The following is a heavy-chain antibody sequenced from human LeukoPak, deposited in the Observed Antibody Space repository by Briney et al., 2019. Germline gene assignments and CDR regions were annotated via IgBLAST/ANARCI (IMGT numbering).Heavy chain of an antibody. CDR3: AKDAVFSGWYECFDY. J-gene: IGHJ4*02. V-gene: IGHV3-23*01. CDR1: GFTFSSYA. CDR2: ISGSGGST. D-gene: IGHD6-19*01. Sequence: GGSLRLSCAASGFTFSSYAMSWVRQAPGKGLEWVSAISGSGGSTYYADSVKGRFTISGDNSKNTLYLQMNSLRAEDTAVYYCAKDAVFSGWYECFDYWGQGTLVTVSS.